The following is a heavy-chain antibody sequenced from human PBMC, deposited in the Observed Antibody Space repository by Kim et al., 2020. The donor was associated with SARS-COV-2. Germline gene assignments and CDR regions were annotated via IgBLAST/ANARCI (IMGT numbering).Heavy chain of an antibody. V-gene: IGHV3-7*03. CDR2: IKQDGSEK. D-gene: IGHD5-18*01. J-gene: IGHJ6*02. CDR1: GFAFSTYW. Sequence: GGSLRLSCTASGFAFSTYWMTWVRQAPGKGLECVANIKQDGSEKYYVDSVKGRFTISRDNAKNSLYLQMDSLRAEDTAMYYCARGAWIRGMDVWGQGTTVTVSS. CDR3: ARGAWIRGMDV.